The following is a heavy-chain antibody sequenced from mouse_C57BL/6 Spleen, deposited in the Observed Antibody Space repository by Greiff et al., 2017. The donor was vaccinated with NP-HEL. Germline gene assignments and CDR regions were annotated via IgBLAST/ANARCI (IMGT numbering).Heavy chain of an antibody. J-gene: IGHJ1*03. CDR1: GYTFTSYW. Sequence: VQLQQPGAELVKPGASVKLSCKASGYTFTSYWITWVKQRPGQGLEWIGDIYPGSGSTNYNEKFKSKATLTVDTSSSTAYMQLSSLTSEDSAVYYWAREREIYVTLYFDVWGTGTTVTVAS. V-gene: IGHV1-55*01. CDR2: IYPGSGST. CDR3: AREREIYVTLYFDV. D-gene: IGHD2-12*01.